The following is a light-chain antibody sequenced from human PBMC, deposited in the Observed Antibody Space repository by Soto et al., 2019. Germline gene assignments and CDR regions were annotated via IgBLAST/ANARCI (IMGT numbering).Light chain of an antibody. CDR3: QQRSNWPPWT. V-gene: IGKV3-11*01. CDR2: DAS. CDR1: QSVSGS. Sequence: EIVLTQSPATLSLSPGERATLSCSAIQSVSGSLAWYQHKPVQAPRLLXYDASNRATGIPARFSGSGSGTDFTLTISSLEPEDFAVYYCQQRSNWPPWTFGQGTKVDIK. J-gene: IGKJ1*01.